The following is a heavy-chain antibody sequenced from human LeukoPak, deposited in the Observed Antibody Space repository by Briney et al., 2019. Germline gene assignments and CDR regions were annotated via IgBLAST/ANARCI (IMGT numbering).Heavy chain of an antibody. CDR2: IIPIFGTA. CDR1: GGTFSSYA. J-gene: IGHJ6*02. Sequence: GASVKVSCKASGGTFSSYAISWVRQAPGQGLEWMGGIIPIFGTANYAQKFQGRVTITADEPTSTAYMELSSLRSEDTAVYCCARSGRGFSGGSWTHYYYYGMDVWGQGTTVTVSS. V-gene: IGHV1-69*01. D-gene: IGHD2-15*01. CDR3: ARSGRGFSGGSWTHYYYYGMDV.